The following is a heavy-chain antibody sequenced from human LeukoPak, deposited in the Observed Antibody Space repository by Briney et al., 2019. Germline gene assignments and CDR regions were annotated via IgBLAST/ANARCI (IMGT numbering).Heavy chain of an antibody. Sequence: GGSLRLSCAASGFTFSSYSMNWVRQAPGKGLEWVSYISSSGTTIYYADSVKGRFTISRDNAKNSLFLQMNSLRAEDTAVYFCASAGHYYDSTGYYLGRWGQGALVTVSS. CDR1: GFTFSSYS. CDR3: ASAGHYYDSTGYYLGR. V-gene: IGHV3-48*04. D-gene: IGHD3-22*01. CDR2: ISSSGTTI. J-gene: IGHJ4*02.